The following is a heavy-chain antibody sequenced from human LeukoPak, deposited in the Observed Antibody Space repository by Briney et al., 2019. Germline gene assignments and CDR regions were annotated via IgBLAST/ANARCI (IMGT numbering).Heavy chain of an antibody. J-gene: IGHJ4*02. V-gene: IGHV1-58*02. CDR1: GFTFTSSA. CDR3: AADSSGWYGPFDY. Sequence: SVKVSCKASGFTFTSSAMQWVRQARGQRLEWIGWIVVGSGNTNYAQKFQERVTITRDMSTSTAYMELSSLRSEDTAVYYCAADSSGWYGPFDYWGQGTLVTDSS. CDR2: IVVGSGNT. D-gene: IGHD6-19*01.